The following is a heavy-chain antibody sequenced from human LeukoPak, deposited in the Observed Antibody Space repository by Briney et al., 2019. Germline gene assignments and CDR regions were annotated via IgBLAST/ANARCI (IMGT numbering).Heavy chain of an antibody. CDR3: ARGSVVVPAATTYRLDY. J-gene: IGHJ4*02. D-gene: IGHD2-2*01. CDR1: GYTFTSYY. V-gene: IGHV1-46*01. Sequence: ASVKVSCKASGYTFTSYYMHWVRQAPGQGLEWMGIINPSGGSTSYAQKFQGRVTMTRDTSTSTVYMELSSLRSEGTAVYYCARGSVVVPAATTYRLDYWGQGTLVTVSS. CDR2: INPSGGST.